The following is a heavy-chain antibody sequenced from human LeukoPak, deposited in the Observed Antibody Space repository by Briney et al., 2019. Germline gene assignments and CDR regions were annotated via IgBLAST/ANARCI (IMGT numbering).Heavy chain of an antibody. CDR2: IYTSGST. J-gene: IGHJ5*02. CDR1: GGSISSYY. CDR3: ARQGRGNWFDP. V-gene: IGHV4-4*09. Sequence: SETLSLTCTVSGGSISSYYWSWIRLPPGKGLEWIGYIYTSGSTNYNPSLKSRVTISVDTSKNQFSLKLSSVTAADTAVYYCARQGRGNWFDPWGQGTLVTVSS.